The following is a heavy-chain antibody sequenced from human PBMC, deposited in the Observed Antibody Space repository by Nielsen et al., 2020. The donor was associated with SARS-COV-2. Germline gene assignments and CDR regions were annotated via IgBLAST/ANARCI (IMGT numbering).Heavy chain of an antibody. CDR3: ARACSGGSCYPGYYGMDV. J-gene: IGHJ6*02. D-gene: IGHD2-15*01. CDR2: IGTAGDT. V-gene: IGHV3-13*04. Sequence: GGSLRLSCAASGFTFSSYDMHWVRQATGKGLEWVSAIGTAGDTYYPGSVKGRFTISRENAKNSLYLQMNSLRAGDTAVYYCARACSGGSCYPGYYGMDVWGQGTTVTVSS. CDR1: GFTFSSYD.